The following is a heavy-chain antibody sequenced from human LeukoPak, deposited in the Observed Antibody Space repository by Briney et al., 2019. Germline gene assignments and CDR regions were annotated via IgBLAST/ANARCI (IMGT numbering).Heavy chain of an antibody. CDR3: GRAYSREAVTGPTNAPFDY. Sequence: GASVKISCKASGYTFTNYYMHWVRQAPGQGLEWMGIINPSDGSRSYAQKFQGKVTRTRDTSKSTVYMELSSLRSEDTAAYYCGRAYSREAVTGPTNAPFDYGGQGTLVPVSS. CDR1: GYTFTNYY. D-gene: IGHD6-19*01. J-gene: IGHJ4*02. V-gene: IGHV1-46*01. CDR2: INPSDGSR.